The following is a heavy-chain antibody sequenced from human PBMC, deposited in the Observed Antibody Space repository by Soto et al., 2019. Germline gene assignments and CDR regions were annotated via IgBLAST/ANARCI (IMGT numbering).Heavy chain of an antibody. V-gene: IGHV3-23*01. CDR3: AKGARDGYTLWVFDY. CDR1: GFTFSSCA. CDR2: IIDSGGST. J-gene: IGHJ4*02. Sequence: GGSLRLSCAASGFTFSSCAMGWVRQAPGKGLEWVSDIIDSGGSTYYADSVKGRFTISRDISKNTLYLQMNSLRAEDTAVYYCAKGARDGYTLWVFDYWGQGTLVTVSS. D-gene: IGHD5-12*01.